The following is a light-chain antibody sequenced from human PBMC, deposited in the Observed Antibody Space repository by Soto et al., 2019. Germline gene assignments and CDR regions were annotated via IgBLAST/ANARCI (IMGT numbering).Light chain of an antibody. Sequence: QSVLTQPPSASGSPGQSVTISCTGTSSDIGGYNSVSWYQQHPGKAPRLMIYEVNKRPSGVTDRFSGSKSGYTASLTVSGLQTEDEAFYYCSSSAGIYHYLVFGGGTQLTVL. CDR1: SSDIGGYNS. CDR3: SSSAGIYHYLV. CDR2: EVN. J-gene: IGLJ3*02. V-gene: IGLV2-8*01.